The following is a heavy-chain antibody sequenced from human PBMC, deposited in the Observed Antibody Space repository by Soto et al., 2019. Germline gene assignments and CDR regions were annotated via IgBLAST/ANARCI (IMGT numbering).Heavy chain of an antibody. Sequence: SVKVSCKASGGTFSSYAISWVRQAPGQGLEWMGGIIPIFGTANYAQKFQGRVTITADESTSTAYMELSSLRSEDTAVYYCAPGTAAACPGGTFYRYFGMDVWLQGTTATVS. CDR3: APGTAAACPGGTFYRYFGMDV. CDR1: GGTFSSYA. V-gene: IGHV1-69*13. CDR2: IIPIFGTA. D-gene: IGHD6-6*01. J-gene: IGHJ6*02.